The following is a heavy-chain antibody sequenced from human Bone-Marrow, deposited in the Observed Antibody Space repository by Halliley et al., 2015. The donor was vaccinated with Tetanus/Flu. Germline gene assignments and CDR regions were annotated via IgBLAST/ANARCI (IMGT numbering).Heavy chain of an antibody. CDR3: ARMTGGFGTHGDSHFDY. CDR2: IDSDYCK. V-gene: IGHV2-70*01. Sequence: IDSDYCKYYNRSLKARPTISRDASKNHVVLTMTNMDPVDTATYFCARMTGGFGTHGDSHFDYWGQGTLVTVSS. D-gene: IGHD4-17*01. J-gene: IGHJ4*02.